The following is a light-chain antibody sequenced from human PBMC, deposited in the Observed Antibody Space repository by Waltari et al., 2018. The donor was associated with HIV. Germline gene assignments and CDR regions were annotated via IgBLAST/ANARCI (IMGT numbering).Light chain of an antibody. V-gene: IGKV1-5*03. CDR1: QNIGNW. J-gene: IGKJ2*01. CDR2: KAS. CDR3: QQYYNFPVT. Sequence: DIQMTQSPSTLSASIGDRVSFTCRGSQNIGNWLAWYQQKPGKAPNLLISKASNLESGVPANFSGSGSGTHFTLTISGLRPDDFTSYYCQQYYNFPVTFGQGTKL.